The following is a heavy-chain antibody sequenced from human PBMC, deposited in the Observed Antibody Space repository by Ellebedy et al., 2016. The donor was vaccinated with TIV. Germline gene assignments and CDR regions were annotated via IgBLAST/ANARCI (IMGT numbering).Heavy chain of an antibody. CDR3: VGFGVFNL. Sequence: PGGSLRLSCAASGFTFSSYAMSWVRQAPGKGLEWVSAISGSGGSTYYADSVKGRFTISRENAKNALFLQMDGLRVDDSAVYYCVGFGVFNLWGQGAPVTVSS. CDR2: ISGSGGST. CDR1: GFTFSSYA. V-gene: IGHV3-23*01. J-gene: IGHJ5*02. D-gene: IGHD3-3*01.